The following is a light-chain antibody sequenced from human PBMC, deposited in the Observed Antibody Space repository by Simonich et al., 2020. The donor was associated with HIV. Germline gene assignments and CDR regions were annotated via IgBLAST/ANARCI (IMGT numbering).Light chain of an antibody. CDR3: QQYYSTPTWT. CDR2: WAS. Sequence: DIVMTQSPDSLAVSLGERATISCKSSQSVLYNSNNRNYLAWYQQKPGPPPKLLIYWASIRESGVPDRFSGSGSGTDFTLTISSLQAEDVAVYYCQQYYSTPTWTFGQGTKVEIK. J-gene: IGKJ1*01. CDR1: QSVLYNSNNRNY. V-gene: IGKV4-1*01.